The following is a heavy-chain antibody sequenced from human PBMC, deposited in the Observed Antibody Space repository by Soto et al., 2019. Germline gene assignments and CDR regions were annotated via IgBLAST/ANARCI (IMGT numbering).Heavy chain of an antibody. D-gene: IGHD6-13*01. CDR1: GGSFSGYY. Sequence: LSLTCAVYGGSFSGYYWSWIRQPPGKGLEWIGEINHSGSTNYNPSLKSRVTISVDTSKNQFSLKLSAVTAADTAVYYCARFCAAAGREFDYWGQGTLVTVSS. CDR2: INHSGST. V-gene: IGHV4-34*01. CDR3: ARFCAAAGREFDY. J-gene: IGHJ4*02.